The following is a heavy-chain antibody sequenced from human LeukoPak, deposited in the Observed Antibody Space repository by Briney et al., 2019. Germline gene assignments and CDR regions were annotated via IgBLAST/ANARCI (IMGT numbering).Heavy chain of an antibody. D-gene: IGHD3-22*01. CDR3: ARAPSLLDSSGYLVNFFDY. CDR2: MNPNSGNT. J-gene: IGHJ4*02. V-gene: IGHV1-8*01. Sequence: ASVKVSCKASGYTFTSYDITWVRQATGQGLEWMGWMNPNSGNTGYAQKFQGRVTMTRNTSISTAYMELSSLRSEDTAVYYCARAPSLLDSSGYLVNFFDYWGQGTLVTVSS. CDR1: GYTFTSYD.